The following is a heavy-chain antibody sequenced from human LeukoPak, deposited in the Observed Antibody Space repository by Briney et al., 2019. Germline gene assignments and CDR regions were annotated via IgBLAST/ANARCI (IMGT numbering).Heavy chain of an antibody. CDR1: GITFSSYG. D-gene: IGHD6-19*01. CDR2: ISSTGGTT. Sequence: GGSLRLSCAASGITFSSYGMSWVRQAPGKGLEWVSSISSTGGTTYYADSVKGRFTISRDNAKNSLYLQMNSLRAEDTAVYYCAREEFAVADFVDYWGQGTLVTVSS. J-gene: IGHJ4*02. CDR3: AREEFAVADFVDY. V-gene: IGHV3-48*04.